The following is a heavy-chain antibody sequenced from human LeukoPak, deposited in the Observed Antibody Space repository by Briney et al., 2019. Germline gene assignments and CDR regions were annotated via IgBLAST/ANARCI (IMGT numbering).Heavy chain of an antibody. CDR1: GGSISSSSYY. J-gene: IGHJ5*02. CDR3: ASLYYDYVWGSYRYTPPSNWFDP. CDR2: IYYSGST. Sequence: PSETLSLTCTVSGGSISSSSYYWRWVRQPPGQGLKWVGSIYYSGSTYYNPSLKSRVTISVDTSKNQFSLKLSSVTAADTAVYYWASLYYDYVWGSYRYTPPSNWFDPGGQGTLVTVS. D-gene: IGHD3-16*02. V-gene: IGHV4-39*01.